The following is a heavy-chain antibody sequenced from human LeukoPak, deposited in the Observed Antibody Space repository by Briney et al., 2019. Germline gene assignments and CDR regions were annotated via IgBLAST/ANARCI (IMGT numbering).Heavy chain of an antibody. CDR2: ISGSGGSA. D-gene: IGHD6-13*01. V-gene: IGHV3-23*01. Sequence: GGSLRLSCAASGFTFSSYAMSWVRQAPGKGLEWVSAISGSGGSAYYADSVKGRFTISRDNSKNTLYLQMNSLRAEDTAVYYCAKDVGAYSSSWLLYWGQGTLVTVSS. CDR3: AKDVGAYSSSWLLY. J-gene: IGHJ4*02. CDR1: GFTFSSYA.